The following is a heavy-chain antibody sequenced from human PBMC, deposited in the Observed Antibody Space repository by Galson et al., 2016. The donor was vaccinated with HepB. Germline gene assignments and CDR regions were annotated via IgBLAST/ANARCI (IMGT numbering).Heavy chain of an antibody. Sequence: ETLSLTCTVSGGSFSGYCWNWVRRPPGKGLEYIGHVSHSGGTHYNPSLKSRVTISVDTSKNQFSLNLNSVTAADTAVYYCARGDEWWSLDYWGQGTLVTVSS. CDR1: GGSFSGYC. J-gene: IGHJ4*02. CDR2: VSHSGGT. V-gene: IGHV4-59*01. D-gene: IGHD2-15*01. CDR3: ARGDEWWSLDY.